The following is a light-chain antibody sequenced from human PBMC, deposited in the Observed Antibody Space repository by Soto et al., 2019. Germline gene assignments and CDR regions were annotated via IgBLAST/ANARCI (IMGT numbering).Light chain of an antibody. CDR3: QQRSNWPPMYT. Sequence: EIVMTQSPATLSVSPGERATLSCWASQSVGSNLAWYQQKPGQAPRLLIFDASTRATGIPARFSGSGSGTEFTLTISSLQSEDFAVYYCQQRSNWPPMYTFGQGTKLEIK. CDR2: DAS. CDR1: QSVGSN. J-gene: IGKJ2*01. V-gene: IGKV3-15*01.